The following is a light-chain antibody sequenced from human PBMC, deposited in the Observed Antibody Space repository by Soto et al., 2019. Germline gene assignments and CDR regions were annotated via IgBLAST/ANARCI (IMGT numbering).Light chain of an antibody. CDR1: QGISRY. V-gene: IGKV1-9*01. CDR2: AAS. CDR3: QQLNSSPLT. Sequence: DIQLTQSPSFLSASVGDRVTITCRASQGISRYLAWYHQKPGKAPKLLIYAASTLQSGVPSRFSGSGSGTEFTLTISSLEPEDFATYYCQQLNSSPLTFGGGTKVEIK. J-gene: IGKJ4*01.